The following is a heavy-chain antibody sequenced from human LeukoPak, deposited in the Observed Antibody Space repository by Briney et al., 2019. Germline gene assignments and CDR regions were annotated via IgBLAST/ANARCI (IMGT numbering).Heavy chain of an antibody. J-gene: IGHJ4*02. CDR2: INAGNGNT. D-gene: IGHD2-2*01. Sequence: ASVKVSCKASGYTFTSYAMHWVRQAPGQRLEWMGWINAGNGNTKYSQKFQGRVTITRDASASTAYMELSSLRSEDTAVYYCARGKFIVAVPAADDNFDYWGQGTLVTVSS. CDR3: ARGKFIVAVPAADDNFDY. CDR1: GYTFTSYA. V-gene: IGHV1-3*01.